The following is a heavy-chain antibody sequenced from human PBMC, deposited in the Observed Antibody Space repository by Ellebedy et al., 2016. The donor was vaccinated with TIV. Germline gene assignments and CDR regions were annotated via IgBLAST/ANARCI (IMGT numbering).Heavy chain of an antibody. CDR2: MNPNSGNT. CDR3: ARTPVRDDFWSGYWNYYYYYMDV. J-gene: IGHJ6*03. D-gene: IGHD3-3*01. CDR1: RYTFTSYD. Sequence: ASVKVSXKASRYTFTSYDINWVRQATGQGLEWMGWMNPNSGNTGYAQKFQGRVTMTRNTSISTAYMELSSLRSEDTAVYYCARTPVRDDFWSGYWNYYYYYMDVWGKGTTVTVSS. V-gene: IGHV1-8*01.